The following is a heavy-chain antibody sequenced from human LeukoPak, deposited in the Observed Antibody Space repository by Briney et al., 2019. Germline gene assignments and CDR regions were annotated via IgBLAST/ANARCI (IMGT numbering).Heavy chain of an antibody. V-gene: IGHV3-21*01. CDR3: AKDWFAYSSSSGVLDY. CDR2: ISSSSSYI. J-gene: IGHJ4*02. Sequence: GGSLRLSCAASGFTFSSYSMNWVRQAPGKGLEWVSSISSSSSYIYYADSVKGRFTISRDNAKNSLYLQMNSLRAEDTAVYYCAKDWFAYSSSSGVLDYWGQGTLVTVSS. CDR1: GFTFSSYS. D-gene: IGHD6-6*01.